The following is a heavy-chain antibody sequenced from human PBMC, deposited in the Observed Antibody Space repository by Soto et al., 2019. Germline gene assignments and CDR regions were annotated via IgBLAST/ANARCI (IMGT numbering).Heavy chain of an antibody. J-gene: IGHJ3*02. CDR3: ASIYDSSGYYLTPTEAFDI. CDR2: ISSSSSTI. D-gene: IGHD3-22*01. Sequence: GGSLRLSCAASGFTFSSYSMNWVRQAPGKGLEWVSYISSSSSTIYYADSVKGRFTISRDNAKNSLYLQMNSLRDEDTAVYYCASIYDSSGYYLTPTEAFDIWGQGTMVTVSS. CDR1: GFTFSSYS. V-gene: IGHV3-48*02.